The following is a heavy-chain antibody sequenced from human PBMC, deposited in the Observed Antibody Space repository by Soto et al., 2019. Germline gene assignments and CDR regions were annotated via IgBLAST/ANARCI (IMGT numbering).Heavy chain of an antibody. CDR1: GFTFSSYS. J-gene: IGHJ4*02. D-gene: IGHD2-2*01. CDR2: ISSSSDYI. V-gene: IGHV3-21*01. CDR3: ARDLGLVVREVAYYLAREVGYYFDY. Sequence: EVQLVESGGGLVKPGGSLRLSCATSGFTFSSYSMNWVRQAPGKGLEWVSFISSSSDYIYYADSVKGRFTISRDNAKNSLYLQMNSLRTEDTAMYYCARDLGLVVREVAYYLAREVGYYFDYWGQGTLVTVSS.